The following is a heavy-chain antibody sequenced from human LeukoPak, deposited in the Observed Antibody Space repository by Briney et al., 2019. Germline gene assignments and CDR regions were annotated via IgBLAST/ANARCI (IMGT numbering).Heavy chain of an antibody. CDR3: ARVKTGTLNWFDP. CDR2: TYASGST. CDR1: GGSISGYY. Sequence: SETLSLTCTVSGGSISGYYWSWMRRPAGKGLEWIGRTYASGSTNYNPSLKSRVTMSVDTSKNQFSLKLSSVTAADTAVYYCARVKTGTLNWFDPWGQGTLVTVSS. D-gene: IGHD3-9*01. J-gene: IGHJ5*02. V-gene: IGHV4-4*07.